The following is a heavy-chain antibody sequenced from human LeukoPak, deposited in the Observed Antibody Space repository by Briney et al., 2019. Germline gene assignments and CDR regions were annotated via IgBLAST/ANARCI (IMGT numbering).Heavy chain of an antibody. J-gene: IGHJ3*02. CDR1: GYSISSNNW. V-gene: IGHV4-28*01. CDR2: IYYSGST. CDR3: ARNQAVAANRGAFDI. D-gene: IGHD6-19*01. Sequence: SDTLSLTCAVSGYSISSNNWWAWIRQPPGKGLEWIGYIYYSGSTYYNPYNPSLTGRVTMSVDTSKNQFSLKLDSVTEIDTAMYYCARNQAVAANRGAFDIWGQGTMVTVSS.